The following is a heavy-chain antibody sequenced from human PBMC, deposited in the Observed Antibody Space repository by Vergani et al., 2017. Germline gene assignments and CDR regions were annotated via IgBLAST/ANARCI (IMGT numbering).Heavy chain of an antibody. CDR1: GYSFTSYW. CDR3: ARHSDYDSSGYLSYGYFDY. Sequence: EVQLVQSGAEVKTPGESLRISCKGSGYSFTSYWISWVRQMPGKGLEWMGRIDPSDSYTNYSPSFQGHVTISADKSISTAYLQWSSLKASDTAMYYCARHSDYDSSGYLSYGYFDYWGQGTLVTVSS. J-gene: IGHJ4*02. V-gene: IGHV5-10-1*03. CDR2: IDPSDSYT. D-gene: IGHD3-22*01.